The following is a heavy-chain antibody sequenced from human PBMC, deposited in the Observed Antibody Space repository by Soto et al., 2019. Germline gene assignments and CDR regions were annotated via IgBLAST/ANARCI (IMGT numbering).Heavy chain of an antibody. CDR2: IYWDDDK. V-gene: IGHV2-5*02. D-gene: IGHD2-8*01. CDR1: GFSLSTSGVG. Sequence: QITLKESGSPMVKPTQTLTLTCTYSGFSLSTSGVGVGWIRQPPGKALEWLALIYWDDDKHYSPSLKTRLTITKDTSKNQVVLTMTNMDPVDTATYYCARRPTDGYFDLWGRGTLVTVSS. J-gene: IGHJ2*01. CDR3: ARRPTDGYFDL.